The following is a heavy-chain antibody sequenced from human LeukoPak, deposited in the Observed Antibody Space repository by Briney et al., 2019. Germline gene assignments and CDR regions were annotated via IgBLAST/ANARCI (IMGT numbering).Heavy chain of an antibody. V-gene: IGHV3-21*01. CDR2: ISSSSSYI. CDR3: AKDSRRYFDY. CDR1: GFTFSSYS. J-gene: IGHJ4*02. Sequence: PGGSLRLSCAASGFTFSSYSMNWVRQTPGKGLEWVSSISSSSSYIYYADSVKGRFTISRDNAKNSLYLQMNSLRAEDTAVYYCAKDSRRYFDYWGQGTLVTVSS.